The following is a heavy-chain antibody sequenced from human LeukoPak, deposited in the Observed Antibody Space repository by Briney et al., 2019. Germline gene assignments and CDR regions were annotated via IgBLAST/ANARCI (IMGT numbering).Heavy chain of an antibody. J-gene: IGHJ4*02. CDR3: ASPTTGRSPTNYFDY. CDR2: ISAYNGNT. Sequence: ASVKVSCKASGYTFTSYGISWVRQAPGQGLEWMGWISAYNGNTNYAQKLQGRVTITTDTSTSTAYMELRSLRSDDTAVYYCASPTTGRSPTNYFDYWGQGTLVTVSS. D-gene: IGHD1-1*01. CDR1: GYTFTSYG. V-gene: IGHV1-18*01.